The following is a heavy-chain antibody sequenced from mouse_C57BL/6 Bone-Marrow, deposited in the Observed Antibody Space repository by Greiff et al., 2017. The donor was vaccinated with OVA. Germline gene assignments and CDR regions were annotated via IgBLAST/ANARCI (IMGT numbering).Heavy chain of an antibody. J-gene: IGHJ4*01. D-gene: IGHD4-1*02. CDR2: ISDGGSYT. CDR1: GFTFSSYA. Sequence: EVKVEESGGGLVKPGGSLKLSCAASGFTFSSYAMSWVRQTPEKRLEWVATISDGGSYTYYPDNVKGRFTISRDNAKNNLYLQMSHLKSEDTAMYYCASPTSMDYWGQGTSVTVSS. V-gene: IGHV5-4*03. CDR3: ASPTSMDY.